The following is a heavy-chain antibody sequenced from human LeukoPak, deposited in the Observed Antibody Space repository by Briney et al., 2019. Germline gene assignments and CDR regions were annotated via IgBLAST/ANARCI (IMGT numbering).Heavy chain of an antibody. J-gene: IGHJ3*02. Sequence: PGGSLRLSCGVSGFTFSSYGMNGVRQAPGKGREGVSYINRGSSTIYYADSVKGSFTISRDNATNSLYLQMNSLRDEDTAVYYCARECLMVGVYDAFDIWGQGTMVTVSS. CDR2: INRGSSTI. D-gene: IGHD1-26*01. CDR3: ARECLMVGVYDAFDI. CDR1: GFTFSSYG. V-gene: IGHV3-48*02.